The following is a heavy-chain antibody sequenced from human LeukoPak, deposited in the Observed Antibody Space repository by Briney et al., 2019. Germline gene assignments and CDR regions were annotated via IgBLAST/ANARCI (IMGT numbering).Heavy chain of an antibody. Sequence: GGSLRLSCAASGFTFSNYAMSWVRQAPGKGLEWVSSISGSGDTTYYADSVKGRFTISRDNSKNTLYLQMNSLRADDTAVYYCAKLSGSSWLRIHFDYWGQGTLVTVSS. J-gene: IGHJ4*02. V-gene: IGHV3-23*01. CDR2: ISGSGDTT. D-gene: IGHD6-13*01. CDR1: GFTFSNYA. CDR3: AKLSGSSWLRIHFDY.